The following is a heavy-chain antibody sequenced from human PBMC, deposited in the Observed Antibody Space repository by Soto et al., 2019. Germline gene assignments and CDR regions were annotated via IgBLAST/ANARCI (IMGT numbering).Heavy chain of an antibody. Sequence: PGWSLRLSCAASGFPFSNHVMNWVLQAPGKGLEWVSAINGGGGSTFYADSVQGLFTISRDNSKNTLYLLMHSLRADDTAVYYCANVPEYNFWSGYRYYFDYWGQGTLVTVPS. V-gene: IGHV3-23*01. CDR3: ANVPEYNFWSGYRYYFDY. CDR1: GFPFSNHV. J-gene: IGHJ4*02. D-gene: IGHD3-3*01. CDR2: INGGGGST.